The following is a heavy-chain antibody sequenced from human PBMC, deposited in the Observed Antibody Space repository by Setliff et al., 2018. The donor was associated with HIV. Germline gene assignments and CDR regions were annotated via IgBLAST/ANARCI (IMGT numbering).Heavy chain of an antibody. CDR1: GGTFSSYA. D-gene: IGHD3-22*01. CDR3: ARGGNYYDSSGGFDY. Sequence: SVKVSCKASGGTFSSYAISWVRQAPGQGLEWMGGIIPIFGTANYAQKFQGRVTITADESTSTAYMELSSLRSEDTAVYYCARGGNYYDSSGGFDYWGQGTQVTVSS. V-gene: IGHV1-69*13. J-gene: IGHJ4*02. CDR2: IIPIFGTA.